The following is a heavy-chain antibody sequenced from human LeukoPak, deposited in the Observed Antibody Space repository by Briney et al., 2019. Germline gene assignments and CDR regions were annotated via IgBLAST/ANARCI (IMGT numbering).Heavy chain of an antibody. V-gene: IGHV3-15*01. J-gene: IGHJ4*02. CDR2: IKSKRDGGSM. CDR3: TTVGSAWNFDY. CDR1: GFTFSIAW. D-gene: IGHD6-25*01. Sequence: GGSLRLSCAASGFTFSIAWMTWVRQAPGKGLDLFGRIKSKRDGGSMDYAAPVKGRFTISRDDSKDMLYLQMNSLKIEDAAVYYCTTVGSAWNFDYWGQGTLVTVSS.